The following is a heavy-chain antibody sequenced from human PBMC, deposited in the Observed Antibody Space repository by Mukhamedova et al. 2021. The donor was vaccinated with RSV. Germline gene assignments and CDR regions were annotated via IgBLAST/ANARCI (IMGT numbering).Heavy chain of an antibody. D-gene: IGHD2-2*01. Sequence: IAWVRQMPGKGLEWMGIIYPGDSDIRLSPSSQGQVTMSADKSSSTAYLQWSSLKSSDSATYYCARRGWGPAASAFDFWGQGTVVT. CDR3: ARRGWGPAASAFDF. V-gene: IGHV5-51*01. CDR2: IYPGDSDI. J-gene: IGHJ3*01.